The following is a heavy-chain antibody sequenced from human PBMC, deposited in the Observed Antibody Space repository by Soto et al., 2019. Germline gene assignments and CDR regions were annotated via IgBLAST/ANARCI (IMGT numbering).Heavy chain of an antibody. J-gene: IGHJ4*02. Sequence: GGSLRLSCAASGFTFSSYGMHWVRQAPGKGLEWVAVISYDGSNKYYADSVKGRFTISRDNSKNTLYLQMNSLRAEDTAVYYCAKGLYDSTGYFDYWGQGTLVTVSS. CDR1: GFTFSSYG. CDR3: AKGLYDSTGYFDY. D-gene: IGHD3-22*01. CDR2: ISYDGSNK. V-gene: IGHV3-30*18.